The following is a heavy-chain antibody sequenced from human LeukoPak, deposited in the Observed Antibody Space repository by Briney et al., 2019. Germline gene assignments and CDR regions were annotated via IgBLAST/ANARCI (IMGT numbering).Heavy chain of an antibody. D-gene: IGHD1-26*01. CDR1: GFKFDDYA. CDR2: ISWNGATT. V-gene: IGHV3-9*01. Sequence: GMSLRLSCAASGFKFDDYAMHWVRQSPGKGLEWVSGISWNGATTAYADSVKGRFTISRDNAKKSLDLHMSGLRADDSGLYYSARDNCSGSCYEFANWRQGALVTVSS. CDR3: ARDNCSGSCYEFAN. J-gene: IGHJ4*02.